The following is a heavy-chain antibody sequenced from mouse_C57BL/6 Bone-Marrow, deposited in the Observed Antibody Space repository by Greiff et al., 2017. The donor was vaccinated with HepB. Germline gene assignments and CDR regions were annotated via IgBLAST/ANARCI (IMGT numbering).Heavy chain of an antibody. Sequence: LQQSGPGLVKPSQSLSLTCSVTGYSITSGYYWNWIRQFPGNKLEWMGYISYDGSNNYNPSLKNRISITRDTSKNQFFLKLNSVTTEDTATYYCARGFDYYYYAMDYWGQGTSVTVSS. CDR3: ARGFDYYYYAMDY. D-gene: IGHD2-4*01. CDR1: GYSITSGYY. CDR2: ISYDGSN. V-gene: IGHV3-6*01. J-gene: IGHJ4*01.